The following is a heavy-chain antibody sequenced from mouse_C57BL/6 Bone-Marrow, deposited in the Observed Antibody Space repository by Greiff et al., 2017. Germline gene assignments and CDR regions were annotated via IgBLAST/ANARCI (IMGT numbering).Heavy chain of an antibody. Sequence: VQLQQSVAELVRPGASVKLSCTASGFNFNNTYMHWVKQRPEQGLEWIGRIDPANGNTKYAPKFQGKATITADTSSNTAYLQRSGLTSEDTAVYDCARPTEGSSLDYWGQGTTLTVSS. V-gene: IGHV14-3*01. CDR1: GFNFNNTY. J-gene: IGHJ2*01. CDR2: IDPANGNT. D-gene: IGHD1-1*01. CDR3: ARPTEGSSLDY.